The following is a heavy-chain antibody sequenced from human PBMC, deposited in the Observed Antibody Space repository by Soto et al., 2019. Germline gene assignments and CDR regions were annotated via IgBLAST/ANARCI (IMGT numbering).Heavy chain of an antibody. D-gene: IGHD3-3*01. J-gene: IGHJ5*02. CDR2: MNPNSGNT. CDR1: GYTFTSYD. Sequence: QVQLVQSGAEVKKPGASVKVSCKASGYTFTSYDINWVRQATGQGLEWMGWMNPNSGNTGYAQKFQGTVTMTRNTSISTAYMELSSLRSEDTAVYYCARSPNDDFWSGYPLYNWFDPWGQGTLVTVSS. V-gene: IGHV1-8*01. CDR3: ARSPNDDFWSGYPLYNWFDP.